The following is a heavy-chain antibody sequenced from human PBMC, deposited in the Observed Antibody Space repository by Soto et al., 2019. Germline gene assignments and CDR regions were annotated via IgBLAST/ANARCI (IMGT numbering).Heavy chain of an antibody. CDR3: ARYDYGGDSGYYYGMDV. J-gene: IGHJ6*02. CDR2: ISAHNGRT. CDR1: GYTFTSYG. V-gene: IGHV1-18*01. D-gene: IGHD2-21*02. Sequence: QVQLVQSGAEVKKPGASVQVSCKASGYTFTSYGISWVRQAPGQGLEWMGWISAHNGRTNYAQKFQGRVTMTADTSTSTAYVELGILRSDDTAVYYCARYDYGGDSGYYYGMDVWGQGTTVTVSS.